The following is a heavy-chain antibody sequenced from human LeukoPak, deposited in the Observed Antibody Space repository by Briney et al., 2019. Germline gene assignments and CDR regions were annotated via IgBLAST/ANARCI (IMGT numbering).Heavy chain of an antibody. CDR1: GYTFTGYY. CDR2: INPNSGGT. V-gene: IGHV1-2*02. CDR3: ARGSNRVGATMLSPFDY. J-gene: IGHJ4*02. Sequence: GASVKVSCKASGYTFTGYYMHWVRQAPGQGLERMGWINPNSGGTNYAQKFQGRVTMTRDTSISTAYMELSRLRSDDTAVYYCARGSNRVGATMLSPFDYWGQGTLVTVSS. D-gene: IGHD1-26*01.